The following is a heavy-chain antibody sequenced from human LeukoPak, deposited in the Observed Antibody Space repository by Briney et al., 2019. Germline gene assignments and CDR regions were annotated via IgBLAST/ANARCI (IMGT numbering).Heavy chain of an antibody. V-gene: IGHV3-23*01. Sequence: PGGSLRLSCAASGFTFSSYAMIWVRQAPGKGLEWVSAISGSGGSTYYSDSVKGRFTISRDNSKNTLYLQMNSLRAEDTAVYYCAKSYYDSSGYYHFDYWGQGTLVTVSS. CDR1: GFTFSSYA. J-gene: IGHJ4*02. D-gene: IGHD3-22*01. CDR3: AKSYYDSSGYYHFDY. CDR2: ISGSGGST.